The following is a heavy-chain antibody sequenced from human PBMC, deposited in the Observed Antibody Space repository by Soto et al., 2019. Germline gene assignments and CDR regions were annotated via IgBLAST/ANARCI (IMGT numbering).Heavy chain of an antibody. V-gene: IGHV1-69*01. CDR3: ARGLRHFDWLEDNYYYGMDV. Sequence: QVQLVQSGAEVKKPGSSVKVSCKASGGTFSSNAISWVRQAPGQGLEWMGGILPMFETANYAQKFQGRVTITADESTSTAYMALSSLRSEDTAVYYCARGLRHFDWLEDNYYYGMDVWGKGTTVTVSS. J-gene: IGHJ6*04. D-gene: IGHD3-9*01. CDR1: GGTFSSNA. CDR2: ILPMFETA.